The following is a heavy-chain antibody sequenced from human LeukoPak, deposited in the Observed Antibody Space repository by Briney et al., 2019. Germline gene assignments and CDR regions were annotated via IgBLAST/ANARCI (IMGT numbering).Heavy chain of an antibody. CDR2: IQYTGST. Sequence: SETLSLTCSVSGGSITGHWWSWIRQPPGKQMEWIGCIQYTGSTVYNPSLNSRLSMSIDRSKNQVSLRLTSVTAADTAVYYCARDLPGTSFFDFWGQGTLVTVSS. V-gene: IGHV4-59*11. CDR3: ARDLPGTSFFDF. D-gene: IGHD2-2*01. CDR1: GGSITGHW. J-gene: IGHJ4*02.